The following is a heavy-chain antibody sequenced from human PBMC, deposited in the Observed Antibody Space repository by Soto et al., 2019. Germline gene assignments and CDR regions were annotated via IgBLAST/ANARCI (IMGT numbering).Heavy chain of an antibody. CDR2: IYYSGST. CDR1: GGSISSYY. D-gene: IGHD3-22*01. Sequence: SETLSLTCTVSGGSISSYYWSWIRQPPGKGLEWIGYIYYSGSTNYNPSLKSRVTISVDTSKNQFSLKLSSVTAADTAVYYCAMTYYYDSSGYSAGWFDPWGQGTLVTVSS. J-gene: IGHJ5*02. CDR3: AMTYYYDSSGYSAGWFDP. V-gene: IGHV4-59*01.